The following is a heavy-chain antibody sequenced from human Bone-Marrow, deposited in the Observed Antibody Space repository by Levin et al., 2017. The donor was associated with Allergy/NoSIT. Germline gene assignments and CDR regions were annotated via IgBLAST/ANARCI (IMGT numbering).Heavy chain of an antibody. D-gene: IGHD3-9*01. CDR1: GFTFSSYG. CDR3: ARGGNDIVTGYITNDY. CDR2: ISYDGSNK. V-gene: IGHV3-30*03. J-gene: IGHJ4*02. Sequence: GGSLRLSCAASGFTFSSYGMHWVRQAPGKGLEWVAVISYDGSNKYYADSVKGRFTISRDNSKNTLYLQMNSLRAEDTAVYYCARGGNDIVTGYITNDYWGQGTLVTVSS.